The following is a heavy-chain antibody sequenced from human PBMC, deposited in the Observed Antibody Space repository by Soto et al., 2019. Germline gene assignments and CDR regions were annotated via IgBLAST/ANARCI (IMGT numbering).Heavy chain of an antibody. V-gene: IGHV3-11*01. D-gene: IGHD2-8*01. CDR3: ASENGHPGHNYAMDV. J-gene: IGHJ6*02. CDR1: GFSFSAYY. CDR2: ISFNGDVT. Sequence: PGGSLRLSCAASGFSFSAYYMSWIRQAPGKGLEWVSYISFNGDVTRYSDSVEGRFTVSRDNAKKSLYLQMNSLRVEDTAVYYCASENGHPGHNYAMDVWGQGTTVTVSS.